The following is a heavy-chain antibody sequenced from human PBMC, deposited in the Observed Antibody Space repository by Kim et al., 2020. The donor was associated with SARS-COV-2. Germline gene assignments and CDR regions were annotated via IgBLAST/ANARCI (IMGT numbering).Heavy chain of an antibody. J-gene: IGHJ6*02. V-gene: IGHV1-69*04. CDR3: AREYDFWSGSIYYYYGMDV. CDR2: IIPILGIA. D-gene: IGHD3-3*01. Sequence: SVKVSCKASGGTFSSYAISWVRQAPGQGLEWMGRIIPILGIANYAQKFQGRVTITADKSTSTAYMELSSLRSEDTAVYYCAREYDFWSGSIYYYYGMDVWGQGTTVTVSS. CDR1: GGTFSSYA.